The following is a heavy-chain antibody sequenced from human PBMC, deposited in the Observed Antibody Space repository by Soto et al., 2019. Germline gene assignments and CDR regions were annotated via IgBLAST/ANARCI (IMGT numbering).Heavy chain of an antibody. CDR2: IYHGGTT. Sequence: QVQLQESGPGLVKPSGTLSLTCAVSGGSISSSYWWNWVRQTPRGGLEWMGKIYHGGTTNYNPSLKNRVTISVDKSKNQVSLKLTSVTAADTGVYYCVSSLNYDFWRDGGRHFYFDYWGRGILATVSS. CDR3: VSSLNYDFWRDGGRHFYFDY. J-gene: IGHJ4*02. V-gene: IGHV4-4*02. CDR1: GGSISSSYW. D-gene: IGHD3-3*01.